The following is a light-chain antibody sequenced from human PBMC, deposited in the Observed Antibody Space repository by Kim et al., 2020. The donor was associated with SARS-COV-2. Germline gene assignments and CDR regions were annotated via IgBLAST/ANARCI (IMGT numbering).Light chain of an antibody. Sequence: VSPGQTASITCSGDKLGDKYSCWYQQKPGQSPVLVIYQDSKRPSGIPERFSGSNSGNTATLTISGTQAMDEADYYCQAWDSSNVVFGGGTQLTVL. CDR1: KLGDKY. J-gene: IGLJ2*01. CDR3: QAWDSSNVV. CDR2: QDS. V-gene: IGLV3-1*01.